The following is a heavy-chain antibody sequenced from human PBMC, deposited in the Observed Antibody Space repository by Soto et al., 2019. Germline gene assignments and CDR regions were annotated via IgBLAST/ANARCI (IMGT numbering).Heavy chain of an antibody. CDR1: GGSISSYY. CDR2: IYYSGST. J-gene: IGHJ1*01. V-gene: IGHV4-59*01. CDR3: ARDGGSSSSLAEYFKH. D-gene: IGHD6-6*01. Sequence: SETLSLTCTVSGGSISSYYWSWIRQPPGKGLEWIGYIYYSGSTNYNPSLKSRVTISVDTSKNHFSLKLSFVTAADTAVYYCARDGGSSSSLAEYFKHWGQGTLVTVSS.